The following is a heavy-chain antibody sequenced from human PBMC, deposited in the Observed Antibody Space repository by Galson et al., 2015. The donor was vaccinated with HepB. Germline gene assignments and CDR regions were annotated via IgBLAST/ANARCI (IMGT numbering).Heavy chain of an antibody. CDR1: GDSITGYI. D-gene: IGHD3-3*01. Sequence: SETLSLTCTVSGDSITGYIWNWFRQSPGKGLEWIGYIYYSGTTNYSPSLKSRITISLDTSKNQFSLKLRSVTAADTAMYYCAGLRITIFGVVEKYYYYYGMDVWGQGTTVTVSS. J-gene: IGHJ6*02. V-gene: IGHV4-59*13. CDR2: IYYSGTT. CDR3: AGLRITIFGVVEKYYYYYGMDV.